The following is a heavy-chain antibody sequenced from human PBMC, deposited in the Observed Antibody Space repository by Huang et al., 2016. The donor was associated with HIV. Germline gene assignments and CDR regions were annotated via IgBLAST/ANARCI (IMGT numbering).Heavy chain of an antibody. V-gene: IGHV4-39*01. CDR1: GGSISSSGYY. CDR3: ARHGRVAGHYYNNMDV. CDR2: IYYSGNT. D-gene: IGHD6-19*01. Sequence: LQLQESGPGLVKSSETLSLICTVSGGSISSSGYYWGWIRQPPGKGPEWIGSIYYSGNTYYNPPLKSRVTISVDTSKNQCSLKVNSVTAADTAVYYCARHGRVAGHYYNNMDVWGRGTTVTVSS. J-gene: IGHJ6*02.